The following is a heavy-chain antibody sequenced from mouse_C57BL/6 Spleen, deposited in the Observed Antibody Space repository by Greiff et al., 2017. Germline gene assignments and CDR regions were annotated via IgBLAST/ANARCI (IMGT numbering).Heavy chain of an antibody. CDR1: GFSFNTYA. D-gene: IGHD2-4*01. Sequence: EVQLVESGGGLVQPKGSLKLSCAASGFSFNTYAMNWVRQAPGKGLEWVARIRSKSNNYATSYADSVKDRFTNSRDDSESMLYLQMNNLKTEDTAMYYCVTGDPIYYDYGGYAMGYWGQGTSVTVSS. CDR2: IRSKSNNYAT. J-gene: IGHJ4*01. V-gene: IGHV10-1*01. CDR3: VTGDPIYYDYGGYAMGY.